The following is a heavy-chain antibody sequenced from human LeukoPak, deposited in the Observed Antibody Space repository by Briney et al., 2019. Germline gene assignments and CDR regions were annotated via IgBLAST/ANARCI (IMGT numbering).Heavy chain of an antibody. CDR1: RSSINSSNW. Sequence: SVPLSLTYALPRSSINSSNWMKWVRQPPRKGLELIGVIYHSGSANCNPSLKSRVTISVDKSKNQFSLKLNSVTAADTAVYYCARNPVGIITTHPNWFDPWGQGTLVTVSS. D-gene: IGHD3-3*01. CDR3: ARNPVGIITTHPNWFDP. CDR2: IYHSGSA. J-gene: IGHJ5*02. V-gene: IGHV4-4*02.